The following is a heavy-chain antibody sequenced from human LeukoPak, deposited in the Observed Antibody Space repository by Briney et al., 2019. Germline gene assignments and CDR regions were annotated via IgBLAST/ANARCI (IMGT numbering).Heavy chain of an antibody. Sequence: PGGSLRLSCAASGFTFSSYWMHWVRQAPGKGLVWVSRINSDGSSTSYADSVKGRFTISGDNAKNTLYLQMNSLRAEDTAVHYCARVRSHDSSGYYYAFDYWGQGTLVTVSS. D-gene: IGHD3-22*01. J-gene: IGHJ4*02. CDR2: INSDGSST. CDR1: GFTFSSYW. CDR3: ARVRSHDSSGYYYAFDY. V-gene: IGHV3-74*01.